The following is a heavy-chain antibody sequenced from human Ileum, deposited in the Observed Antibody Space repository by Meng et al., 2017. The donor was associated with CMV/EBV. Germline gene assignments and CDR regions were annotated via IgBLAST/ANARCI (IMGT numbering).Heavy chain of an antibody. J-gene: IGHJ4*02. CDR1: DAFISDFC. CDR2: IHLSGRT. Sequence: VGTMTPREMSASTRDCYDAFISDFCWRWTRHLPRALLVLIGEIHLSGRTHYNPDLESRVSISVHMSNNQFSLKVSSVTAADTAVYYCARGQDNHKGGVHWGQGTLVTVSS. D-gene: IGHD1-14*01. CDR3: ARGQDNHKGGVH. V-gene: IGHV4-34*01.